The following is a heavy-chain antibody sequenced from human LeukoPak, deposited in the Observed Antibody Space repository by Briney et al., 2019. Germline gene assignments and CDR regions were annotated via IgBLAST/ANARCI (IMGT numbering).Heavy chain of an antibody. CDR1: GFTFSSYA. V-gene: IGHV3-23*01. CDR2: ISGSGGST. D-gene: IGHD5-12*01. Sequence: GGSLRLSCAASGFTFSSYAMSWVRQAPGKGLEWVSAISGSGGSTYYADSVKGRLTISRDNSKNTLYLQMNSLRAEDTAVYYCAKDQGGGYSGYDYPSTFDYWGQGTLVTVSS. CDR3: AKDQGGGYSGYDYPSTFDY. J-gene: IGHJ4*02.